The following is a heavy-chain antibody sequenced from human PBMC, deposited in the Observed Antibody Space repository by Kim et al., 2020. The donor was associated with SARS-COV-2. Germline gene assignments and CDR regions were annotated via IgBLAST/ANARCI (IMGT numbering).Heavy chain of an antibody. D-gene: IGHD3-16*01. V-gene: IGHV5-51*01. CDR3: ARRFDGMDV. J-gene: IGHJ6*02. CDR2: SDT. Sequence: SDTRYSPSFQGQVTISADKSISTAYLQWSSLKASDTAMYYCARRFDGMDVWGQGTTVTVSS.